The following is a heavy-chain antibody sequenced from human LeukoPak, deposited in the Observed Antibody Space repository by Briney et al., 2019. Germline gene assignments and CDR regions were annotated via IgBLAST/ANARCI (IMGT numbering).Heavy chain of an antibody. D-gene: IGHD1-7*01. CDR1: GGSFSGYY. J-gene: IGHJ4*02. CDR2: INHSGSA. CDR3: ARGQPPYSAGSTYYAGGFYYYDN. Sequence: NTSETLSLTCAVYGGSFSGYYWSWIRQTPGKGLEWIGEINHSGSAKYKPSLKSRVTISVTLSKNQFSLDLSSVTAADTGVYYCARGQPPYSAGSTYYAGGFYYYDNWGQRTLVTVSS. V-gene: IGHV4-34*01.